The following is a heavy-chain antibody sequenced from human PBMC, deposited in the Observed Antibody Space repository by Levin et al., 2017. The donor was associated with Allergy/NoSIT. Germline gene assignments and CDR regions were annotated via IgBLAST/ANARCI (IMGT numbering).Heavy chain of an antibody. CDR3: GHRRPPRYCTTTNCLDFEVFDV. CDR2: IYWDDDQ. V-gene: IGHV2-5*02. D-gene: IGHD2-2*01. J-gene: IGHJ3*01. CDR1: GFSLSTPGMG. Sequence: SGPTLVKPTQTLTLTCTFSGFSLSTPGMGVGWIRQPPGKALEWLGLIYWDDDQRYSPSLKSRLTITKDTSKNQVVLTMTNMDPVDTATYYCGHRRPPRYCTTTNCLDFEVFDVWGQGTLVTISS.